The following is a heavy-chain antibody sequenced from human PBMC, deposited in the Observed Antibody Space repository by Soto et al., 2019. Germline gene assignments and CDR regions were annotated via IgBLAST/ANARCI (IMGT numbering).Heavy chain of an antibody. V-gene: IGHV2-26*01. CDR2: IFSNDEK. Sequence: SGPTLVNPTETLTLTCTVSGFSLSNARMGGSWIRQPPGKALEWLAHIFSNDEKSYSTSLKSRLTISKDTSKSQVVLTITNMDPVDTVTYYCARILKWDDWPFDYWREGXLVTVS. D-gene: IGHD1-26*01. CDR3: ARILKWDDWPFDY. CDR1: GFSLSNARMG. J-gene: IGHJ4*02.